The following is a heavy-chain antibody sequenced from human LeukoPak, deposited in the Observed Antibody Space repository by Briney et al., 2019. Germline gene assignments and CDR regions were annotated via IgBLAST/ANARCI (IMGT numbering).Heavy chain of an antibody. CDR2: TYGGGST. V-gene: IGHV3-53*01. Sequence: IQPGGSLRLSCAVSGITVSGKHMSWVRQAQGKGPEWVSITYGGGSTFFADSVKGRFTTSRDNSKNTVYLQMNTLRAEDTAVYYCARTSDYRFEYWGQGTLVTVSS. CDR1: GITVSGKH. D-gene: IGHD3-9*01. J-gene: IGHJ4*02. CDR3: ARTSDYRFEY.